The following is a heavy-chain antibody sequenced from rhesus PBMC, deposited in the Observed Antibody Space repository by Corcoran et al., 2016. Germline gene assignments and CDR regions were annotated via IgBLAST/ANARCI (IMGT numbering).Heavy chain of an antibody. Sequence: EVQLVENGGGLVQHGGFGTLSCAASGLSLSSNGMSWVRQAPGKWLECVSSINNAGCSTYYADSVKGRFTISRDNSKNTLSLQVNSLRAEDTAVYYCAKDLPWDHRFDVWGPGVLVTVSS. J-gene: IGHJ5-1*01. CDR1: GLSLSSNG. D-gene: IGHD1-44*01. CDR2: INNAGCST. CDR3: AKDLPWDHRFDV. V-gene: IGHV3S5*01.